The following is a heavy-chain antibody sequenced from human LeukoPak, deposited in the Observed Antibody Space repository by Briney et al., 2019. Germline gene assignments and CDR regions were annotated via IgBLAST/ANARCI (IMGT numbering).Heavy chain of an antibody. J-gene: IGHJ2*01. CDR2: IYSGGST. V-gene: IGHV3-53*01. CDR3: ARDYDSSGYHYWYFDL. D-gene: IGHD3-22*01. Sequence: GGSLRLSCAASGFSVSSNYMNWVRQAPGKGLEWVSVIYSGGSTYYADSVKGRFTISRDSSKNTLYLQMNSLRAEDTAVYYCARDYDSSGYHYWYFDLWGRGTLVTVSS. CDR1: GFSVSSNY.